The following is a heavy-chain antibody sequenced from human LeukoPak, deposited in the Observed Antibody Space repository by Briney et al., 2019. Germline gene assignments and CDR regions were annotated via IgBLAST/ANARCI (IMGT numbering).Heavy chain of an antibody. V-gene: IGHV3-33*01. CDR1: GFTFSSYG. D-gene: IGHD6-13*01. CDR2: IWYGGSNK. CDR3: ARDLTRIAAAGNDAFDI. Sequence: GGSLRLSCAASGFTFSSYGMHWVRQAPGKGLEWVAVIWYGGSNKYYADSVKGRFTISRDNSKNTLYLQMNSLRAEDTAVYYCARDLTRIAAAGNDAFDIWGQGTMVTVSS. J-gene: IGHJ3*02.